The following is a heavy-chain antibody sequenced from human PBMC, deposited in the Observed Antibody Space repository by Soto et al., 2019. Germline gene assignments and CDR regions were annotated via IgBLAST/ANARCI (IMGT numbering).Heavy chain of an antibody. CDR3: ARDGSMTISGRDDN. CDR1: GFTFRNYA. CDR2: IGHDGNLT. D-gene: IGHD3-3*01. V-gene: IGHV3-33*08. Sequence: QVQLVESGGGVVQPGRSLRLSCVASGFTFRNYAMFWVRQPPGKGLEWVAYIGHDGNLTLYADSVKGRFTISRDNSKNTVDLQMSRLRLDDTGSYYCARDGSMTISGRDDNWGQGTLLTVS. J-gene: IGHJ4*02.